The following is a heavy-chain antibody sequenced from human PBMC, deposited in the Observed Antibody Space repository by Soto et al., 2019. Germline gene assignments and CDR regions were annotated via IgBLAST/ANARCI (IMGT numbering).Heavy chain of an antibody. Sequence: ASVKVSCKVSGYTLTELSMHWVRQAPGKGLEWMGGFDPEDGETIYAQKFQGRVTMTEDTSTDTAYMELSSLRSEDTAVYYCATWGVGATFIGYWGQGTLVTVSS. V-gene: IGHV1-24*01. CDR1: GYTLTELS. D-gene: IGHD1-26*01. J-gene: IGHJ4*02. CDR2: FDPEDGET. CDR3: ATWGVGATFIGY.